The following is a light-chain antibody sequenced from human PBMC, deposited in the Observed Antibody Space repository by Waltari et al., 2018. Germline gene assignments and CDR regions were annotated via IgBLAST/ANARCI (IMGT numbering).Light chain of an antibody. CDR3: YSYAGSHE. CDR1: SSAIGDYDC. Sequence: QSALTQPRSVSGSPGQSVTVSCTGTSSAIGDYDCVSWYQHPPGKAPKLLIYDVSKRPSGVPHRCPASKSGNTASLTISGLQAEDEADYYCYSYAGSHEFGGGTKLTVL. CDR2: DVS. J-gene: IGLJ2*01. V-gene: IGLV2-11*01.